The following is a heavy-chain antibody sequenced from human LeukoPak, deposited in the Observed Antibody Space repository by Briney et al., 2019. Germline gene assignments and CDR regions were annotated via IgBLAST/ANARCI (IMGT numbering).Heavy chain of an antibody. Sequence: SESLSLTCTVSGGSISSYYWSSIRQPPWKGMEWIGYIYYGGSTNYNPSLKSRVTISVDTSKNQFSLKLSSVTAADTAVYSCARDFRLRYWGQGTLVTVSS. CDR2: IYYGGST. J-gene: IGHJ4*02. CDR3: ARDFRLRY. CDR1: GGSISSYY. D-gene: IGHD6-6*01. V-gene: IGHV4-59*01.